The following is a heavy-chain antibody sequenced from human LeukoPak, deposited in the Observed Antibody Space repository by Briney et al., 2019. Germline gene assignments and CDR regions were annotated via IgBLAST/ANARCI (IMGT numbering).Heavy chain of an antibody. CDR2: VPYSGST. J-gene: IGHJ5*01. CDR3: ARHTIDTSLGGVPAHFHS. Sequence: SETLSLTCTVSGVSISSGHYFWAWIRQPPGRRLECIASVPYSGSTYYDPSFNGRVTLSVDTSKNQFSLRLNSVTAADTAVYYCARHTIDTSLGGVPAHFHSWGQGTPVTVSS. D-gene: IGHD3-16*01. CDR1: GVSISSGHYF. V-gene: IGHV4-39*07.